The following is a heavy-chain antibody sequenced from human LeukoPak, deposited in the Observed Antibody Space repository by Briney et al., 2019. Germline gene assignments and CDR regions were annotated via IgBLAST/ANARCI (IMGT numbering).Heavy chain of an antibody. Sequence: PSETLSLTCTVSGGSISSSSYYWGWIRQPPGKGLEWIGSIYYSGSTYYNPSLKSRVTISVDTSKNQFSLKLSSVTAADTAVYYCAREITIFGVVIITDRFWFDPWGQGTLVTVSS. D-gene: IGHD3-3*01. CDR2: IYYSGST. J-gene: IGHJ5*02. CDR1: GGSISSSSYY. V-gene: IGHV4-39*07. CDR3: AREITIFGVVIITDRFWFDP.